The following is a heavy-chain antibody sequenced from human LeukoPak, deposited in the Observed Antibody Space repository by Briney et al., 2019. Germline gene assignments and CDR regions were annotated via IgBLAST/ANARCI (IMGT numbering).Heavy chain of an antibody. Sequence: GASVKVSCKASGGTFSSYAISWVRQAPGQGLEWVGGIIPIFGTANYAQKFQGRVTITADESTSTAYMELSSLRSEDTAVYYCARDRGAAAGTGIDYWGQGTLVTVSS. CDR3: ARDRGAAAGTGIDY. CDR2: IIPIFGTA. V-gene: IGHV1-69*13. D-gene: IGHD6-13*01. CDR1: GGTFSSYA. J-gene: IGHJ4*02.